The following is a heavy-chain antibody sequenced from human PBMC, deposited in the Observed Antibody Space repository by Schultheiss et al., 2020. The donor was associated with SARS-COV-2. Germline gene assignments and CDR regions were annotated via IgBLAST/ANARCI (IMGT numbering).Heavy chain of an antibody. CDR2: ISYDGSNK. CDR1: GFTFSSYA. D-gene: IGHD6-19*01. V-gene: IGHV3-30*04. J-gene: IGHJ5*02. Sequence: GGSLRLSCAASGFTFSSYAMHWVRQAPGKGLEWVAVISYDGSNKYYADSVKGRFTISRDNSKNTLYLQMNSLRAEDTAVYYCARASLAVAGSAVNWFDPWGQGTLVTVSS. CDR3: ARASLAVAGSAVNWFDP.